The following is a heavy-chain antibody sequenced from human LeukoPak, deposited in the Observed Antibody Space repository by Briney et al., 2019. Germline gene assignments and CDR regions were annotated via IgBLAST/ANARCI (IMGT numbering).Heavy chain of an antibody. D-gene: IGHD1-26*01. CDR2: VRYDGSQK. V-gene: IGHV3-30*02. CDR1: GFTFSSYD. J-gene: IGHJ4*02. CDR3: AKGGARLHSYYFDY. Sequence: GGSLRLSCAASGFTFSSYDMYWVRQAPGKGLEWVAFVRYDGSQKYYANSVKGRLTLSRDNSKKTLYLQMNRLRAEDTAVFYCAKGGARLHSYYFDYWGQGTLVTVSS.